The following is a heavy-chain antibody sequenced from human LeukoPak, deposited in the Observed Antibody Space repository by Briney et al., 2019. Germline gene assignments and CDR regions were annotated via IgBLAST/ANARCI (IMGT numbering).Heavy chain of an antibody. Sequence: GGSLRLPCAASGFTFSSYAMSWVRQAPGKGLEWVSAISGSGGSTYYADSVKGRFTISRDNSKNTLYLQMNSLRAEDTAVYYCAKVYSSGWYSGAFDIWGQGTMVTVSS. CDR2: ISGSGGST. CDR1: GFTFSSYA. D-gene: IGHD6-19*01. CDR3: AKVYSSGWYSGAFDI. J-gene: IGHJ3*02. V-gene: IGHV3-23*01.